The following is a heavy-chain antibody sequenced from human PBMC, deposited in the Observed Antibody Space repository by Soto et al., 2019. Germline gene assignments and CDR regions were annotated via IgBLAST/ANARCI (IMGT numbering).Heavy chain of an antibody. CDR2: IIPIFGTA. J-gene: IGHJ6*02. Sequence: QVQLVQSGAEVKKPGSSVKVSCKASGGTFSSYAISWVRQAPGQGLEWMGGIIPIFGTANYAQKFQGRVTITADESTSTAYMELSSLRSEDTAVYYCARGLGYRNYGDTYYYYYYGMDVWGQGTTVTVSS. CDR3: ARGLGYRNYGDTYYYYYYGMDV. CDR1: GGTFSSYA. D-gene: IGHD4-4*01. V-gene: IGHV1-69*12.